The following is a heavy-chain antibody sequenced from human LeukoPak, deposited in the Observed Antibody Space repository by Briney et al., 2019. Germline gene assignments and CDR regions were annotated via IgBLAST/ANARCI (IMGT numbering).Heavy chain of an antibody. CDR1: GYTFTSYY. CDR3: ASSQEPHQVDY. CDR2: INPSGGST. V-gene: IGHV1-46*01. Sequence: ASVKVSCKASGYTFTSYYMHWVRPAPGQGLEWMGIINPSGGSTSYAQKFHGRVTMTRNTSTSTVYMELSSLRSEDTAVYYCASSQEPHQVDYWGQGTLVTVSS. D-gene: IGHD1-26*01. J-gene: IGHJ4*02.